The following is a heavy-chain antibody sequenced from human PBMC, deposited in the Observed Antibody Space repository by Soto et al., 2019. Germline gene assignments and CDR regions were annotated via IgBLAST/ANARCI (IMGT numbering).Heavy chain of an antibody. CDR1: GFTFSSYA. Sequence: EVQLLESGGGLVQPGGSLRLSCAASGFTFSSYAMSWVRQAPGKGLEWVSAISGSGGSTYYADSVKGRFTISRDNSKNTLYLQMNSLRAEDTAVYYCAKDLGIVVVPATLPARWFDPWGQGTLVTVSS. D-gene: IGHD2-2*01. CDR2: ISGSGGST. J-gene: IGHJ5*02. CDR3: AKDLGIVVVPATLPARWFDP. V-gene: IGHV3-23*01.